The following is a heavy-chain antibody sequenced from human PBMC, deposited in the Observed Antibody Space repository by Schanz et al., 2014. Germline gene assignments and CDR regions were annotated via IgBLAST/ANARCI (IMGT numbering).Heavy chain of an antibody. CDR2: ISSSSSTR. CDR1: GFTFSSYS. V-gene: IGHV3-48*04. J-gene: IGHJ2*01. CDR3: AKGAHYPLDL. Sequence: EVQLVASGGGLVQPGGSLRLSCAASGFTFSSYSMNWVRQAPGKGLEWVSYISSSSSTRDYADSVKGRFTISRDNSKNALYLQMSSVKAEDSDIECGAKGAHYPLDLWGRGTLITVSS. D-gene: IGHD1-26*01.